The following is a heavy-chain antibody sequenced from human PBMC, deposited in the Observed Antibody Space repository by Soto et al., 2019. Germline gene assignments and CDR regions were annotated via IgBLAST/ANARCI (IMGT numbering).Heavy chain of an antibody. CDR1: GFTFDDYA. V-gene: IGHV3-43D*03. J-gene: IGHJ6*02. CDR3: AKDLGSVGGYGYYYYGMDV. Sequence: GESLKISCAASGFTFDDYAMHWVRQAPGKGLEWVSLISWDGGSTYYADSVKGRFTISRDNSKNSLYLQMNSLRAEDTALYYCAKDLGSVGGYGYYYYGMDVWGQGTTVTVSS. CDR2: ISWDGGST. D-gene: IGHD5-18*01.